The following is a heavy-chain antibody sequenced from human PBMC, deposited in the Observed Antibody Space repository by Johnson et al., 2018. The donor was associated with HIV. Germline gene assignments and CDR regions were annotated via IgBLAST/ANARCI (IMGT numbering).Heavy chain of an antibody. D-gene: IGHD6-19*01. CDR2: ISYDVSNK. J-gene: IGHJ3*02. V-gene: IGHV3-30*03. CDR1: GFTLSSYG. Sequence: QVKLVESGGGLVQPGRSLRLSCAASGFTLSSYGMHWVRQAPGKGLEWVAVISYDVSNKYYADSVKGRFTISRDNSKNTLYLQMNSLKTEDTAVYYCTTERYSSGWYLGGAFDIWGQGTMVTVSS. CDR3: TTERYSSGWYLGGAFDI.